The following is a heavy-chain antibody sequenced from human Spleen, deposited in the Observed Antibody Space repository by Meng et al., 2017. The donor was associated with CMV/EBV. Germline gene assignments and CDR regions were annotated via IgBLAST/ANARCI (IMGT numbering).Heavy chain of an antibody. Sequence: GGSLRLSCAASGFTVSSNYMSWVRQAPGKGLEWVSVIYSGGSTYYADSVKGRFTISRDNSKNTLYLQMNSPRAEDTAVYYCASLYNWNDAIDYWGQGTLVTVSS. CDR3: ASLYNWNDAIDY. CDR1: GFTVSSNY. J-gene: IGHJ4*02. V-gene: IGHV3-53*01. D-gene: IGHD1-20*01. CDR2: IYSGGST.